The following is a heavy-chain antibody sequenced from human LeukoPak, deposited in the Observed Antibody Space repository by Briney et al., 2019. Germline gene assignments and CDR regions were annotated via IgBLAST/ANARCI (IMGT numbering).Heavy chain of an antibody. CDR3: AKGWFWGGYFDY. D-gene: IGHD3-10*01. CDR2: IKQDGSEK. Sequence: PGGSLRLSGAASGFTFSNYWMSWVRQAPGKGLEWVANIKQDGSEKYYVDSVKGRFTISRDNAKNSLYLQMNSLRAEDTALYYCAKGWFWGGYFDYWGQGTLVTVSS. V-gene: IGHV3-7*03. CDR1: GFTFSNYW. J-gene: IGHJ4*02.